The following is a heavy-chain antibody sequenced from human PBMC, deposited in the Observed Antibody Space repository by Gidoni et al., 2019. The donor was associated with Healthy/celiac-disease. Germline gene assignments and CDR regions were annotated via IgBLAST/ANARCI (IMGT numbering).Heavy chain of an antibody. CDR2: ISHDGSNK. D-gene: IGHD4-17*01. CDR1: GFTFSRYA. J-gene: IGHJ4*02. V-gene: IGHV3-30-3*01. Sequence: QVQLVESGGGVVQPGRSLRLSCSASGFTFSRYAMHWVRQAPGKGLEWVAVISHDGSNKYYADSVKGRFTISRDNSKNTLYLQMNSLRAEDTAVYYCARGDYGDSGDYWGQGTLVTVSS. CDR3: ARGDYGDSGDY.